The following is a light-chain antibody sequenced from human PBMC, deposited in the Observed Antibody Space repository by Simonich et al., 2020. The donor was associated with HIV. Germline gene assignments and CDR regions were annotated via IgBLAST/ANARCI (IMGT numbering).Light chain of an antibody. CDR1: SSNIGHNF. J-gene: IGLJ2*01. Sequence: QSVLTQPPSVSAAPGQKVTISCSGSSSNIGHNFVSWYQQIPGTAPKLLIYDNNKRPSGIPDRFSGSKSGTSATLCITGLQTGDEADYYCCSYAGSSTYVVFGGGTKLTVL. V-gene: IGLV1-51*01. CDR2: DNN. CDR3: CSYAGSSTYVV.